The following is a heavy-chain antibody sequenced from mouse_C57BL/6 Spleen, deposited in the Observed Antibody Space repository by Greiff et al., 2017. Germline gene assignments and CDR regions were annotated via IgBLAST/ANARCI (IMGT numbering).Heavy chain of an antibody. D-gene: IGHD4-1*01. J-gene: IGHJ4*01. CDR3: ARRGTGNYAMDY. Sequence: QVQLQQPGAELVKPGASVKMSCKASGYTFTSSWITWVKQRPGQGLEWIGDIYPGSGSTNYNEKFKSKATLTVDTSSSTAYLQLSSLTSEDSAVYYCARRGTGNYAMDYWGQGTSVTVSS. CDR1: GYTFTSSW. CDR2: IYPGSGST. V-gene: IGHV1-55*01.